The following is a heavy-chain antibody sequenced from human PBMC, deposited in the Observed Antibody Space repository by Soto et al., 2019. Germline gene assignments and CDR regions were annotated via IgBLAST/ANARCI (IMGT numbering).Heavy chain of an antibody. J-gene: IGHJ4*02. CDR3: AKDSMKSGGFDY. Sequence: QVQLVESGGGVVQPGRSLRLSCAASGFTFSSYGMHWVRQAPGKGLEWVAVISYDGSNKYYADSVKGRFTISRDNSKNTLYLQMNSLRAEDTAVYYCAKDSMKSGGFDYWGQGTLVTVSS. CDR2: ISYDGSNK. V-gene: IGHV3-30*18. D-gene: IGHD3-10*01. CDR1: GFTFSSYG.